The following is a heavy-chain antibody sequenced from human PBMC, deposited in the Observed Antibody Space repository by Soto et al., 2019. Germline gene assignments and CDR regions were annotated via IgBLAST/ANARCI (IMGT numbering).Heavy chain of an antibody. CDR3: SVITEGY. CDR1: GFTFSNYG. D-gene: IGHD3-16*02. Sequence: EVQLLESGGGLVEPGGSLRLSCAASGFTFSNYGINWVRQAPGRGLEWVSGISNIGGTYYTDSVKGRSTISRDNSKNTMYVQMKSLRAEDTAVYYCSVITEGYWGQGILVTVSS. J-gene: IGHJ4*02. V-gene: IGHV3-23*01. CDR2: ISNIGGT.